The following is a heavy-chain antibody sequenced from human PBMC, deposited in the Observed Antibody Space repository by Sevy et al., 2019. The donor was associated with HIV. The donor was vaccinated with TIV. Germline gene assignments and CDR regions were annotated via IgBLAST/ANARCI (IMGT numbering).Heavy chain of an antibody. CDR3: ARDIGYSYGHYFDY. CDR1: GGSVSSGSYY. J-gene: IGHJ4*02. D-gene: IGHD5-18*01. Sequence: SETLSLTCTVSGGSVSSGSYYWSWIRQPPGKGLEWFGYIYYSGSTNYNPSLKSRVTISVDTSKNQFSLKLSSVTAADTAVYYCARDIGYSYGHYFDYWGQGTLVTVSS. V-gene: IGHV4-61*01. CDR2: IYYSGST.